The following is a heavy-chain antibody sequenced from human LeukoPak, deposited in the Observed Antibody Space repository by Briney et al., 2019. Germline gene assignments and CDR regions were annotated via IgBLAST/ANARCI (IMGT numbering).Heavy chain of an antibody. V-gene: IGHV3-7*01. D-gene: IGHD3-16*01. Sequence: AGGSLRLSCAASGFTFTAYAMSWFRQTPGKWLEWVANIHDDGSVTNYVDSVKGRFTISRDDARNSVYLQLNNLRVEDTALYYCARGRGWVVHWGEGALVSVSS. CDR2: IHDDGSVT. CDR1: GFTFTAYA. CDR3: ARGRGWVVH. J-gene: IGHJ4*02.